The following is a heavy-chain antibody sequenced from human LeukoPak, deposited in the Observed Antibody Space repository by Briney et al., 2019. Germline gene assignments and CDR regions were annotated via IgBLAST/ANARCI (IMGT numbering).Heavy chain of an antibody. V-gene: IGHV1-2*02. CDR3: AREDAAAALGG. Sequence: ASVKVSCKASGYTFTGYYIHWVRQAPGQGLEWMGWINPKSGDTKFAQKFQGRVTMTRDTSISTAYMELSRLRSDDTAVYYCAREDAAAALGGWGQGTLVTVSS. CDR1: GYTFTGYY. CDR2: INPKSGDT. J-gene: IGHJ4*02. D-gene: IGHD6-13*01.